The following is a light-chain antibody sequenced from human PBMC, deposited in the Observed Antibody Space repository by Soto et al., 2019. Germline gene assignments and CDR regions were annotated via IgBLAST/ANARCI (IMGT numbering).Light chain of an antibody. CDR1: SSDVGGYNY. V-gene: IGLV2-14*01. CDR3: NSYTSKSAGV. Sequence: QSALTQPASVSGSPGQSITISCTGTSSDVGGYNYVSWYQQHPGKAPKLIIYEVSNRPSGVSHRFSGSKSGNTASLTISGRQAEDEADYYCNSYTSKSAGVFGTGTKVTVL. J-gene: IGLJ1*01. CDR2: EVS.